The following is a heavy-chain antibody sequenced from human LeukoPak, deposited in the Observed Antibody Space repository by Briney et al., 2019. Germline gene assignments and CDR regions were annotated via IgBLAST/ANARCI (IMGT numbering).Heavy chain of an antibody. D-gene: IGHD2-15*01. J-gene: IGHJ3*02. Sequence: GGSLRLSCAASGFTFGSYGMHWVRQAPGKGLEWVAVISYDGSNKYYADSVKGRFTISRDNSKNTLYLQMNSLRAEDTAVYYCALVVVVAATGAFDIWGQGTMVTVSS. CDR2: ISYDGSNK. CDR3: ALVVVVAATGAFDI. CDR1: GFTFGSYG. V-gene: IGHV3-30*03.